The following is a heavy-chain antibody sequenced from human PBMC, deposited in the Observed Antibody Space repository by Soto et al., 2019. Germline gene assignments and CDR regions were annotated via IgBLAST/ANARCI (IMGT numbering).Heavy chain of an antibody. J-gene: IGHJ6*01. CDR1: GFTFSSYW. V-gene: IGHV3-74*01. CDR3: ARQEGAAFYYDGMDV. CDR2: INSDGSIT. Sequence: GGSLTLSCAASGFTFSSYWMHWVRQAPGKGLVWVSRINSDGSITSYADSVKGRFTISRDNAKNTLYLHMNSLRAEDTAVYYCARQEGAAFYYDGMDVWGKGTTV.